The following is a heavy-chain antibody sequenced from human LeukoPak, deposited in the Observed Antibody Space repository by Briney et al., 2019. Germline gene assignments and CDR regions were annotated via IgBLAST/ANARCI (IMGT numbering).Heavy chain of an antibody. CDR2: IYYSART. J-gene: IGHJ4*02. Sequence: SETLSLTCTLSGGSITISSYFWGWVRQPAGKGREWYGCIYYSARTYYNPSRQIRLTISVDTSNNQFSLKLSSVTAADTAVYYCARHASGGNDIAYYVDYWGQGTLVSVSS. V-gene: IGHV4-39*01. D-gene: IGHD2-15*01. CDR1: GGSITISSYF. CDR3: ARHASGGNDIAYYVDY.